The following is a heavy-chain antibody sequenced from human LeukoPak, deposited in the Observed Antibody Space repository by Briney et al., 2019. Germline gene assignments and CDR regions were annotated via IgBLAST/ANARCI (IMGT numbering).Heavy chain of an antibody. V-gene: IGHV1-8*03. Sequence: ASVKVSCKASGYTFTSYDINWVRQATGQGLEWMGWMNPNSGNTGYAQKFQGRVTITADKSTSTAYMELSSLRSEDTAVYYCARDPTNTEAFDIWGQGTMVTVSS. J-gene: IGHJ3*02. D-gene: IGHD5-24*01. CDR3: ARDPTNTEAFDI. CDR2: MNPNSGNT. CDR1: GYTFTSYD.